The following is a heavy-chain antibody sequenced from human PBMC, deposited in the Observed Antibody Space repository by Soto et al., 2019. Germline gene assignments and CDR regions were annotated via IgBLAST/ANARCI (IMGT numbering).Heavy chain of an antibody. J-gene: IGHJ4*02. Sequence: GGSLRLSCAASGFTFSKVWMNWVRQAPGKGLEWVGRIKSKTDGGTTDYAAPVKGRFTISRDDSKNTLYLQMSSLKTEDTAVYYCTTTYCSGGGCYRYFDYWGQGTLVTVSS. CDR3: TTTYCSGGGCYRYFDY. V-gene: IGHV3-15*07. D-gene: IGHD2-15*01. CDR2: IKSKTDGGTT. CDR1: GFTFSKVW.